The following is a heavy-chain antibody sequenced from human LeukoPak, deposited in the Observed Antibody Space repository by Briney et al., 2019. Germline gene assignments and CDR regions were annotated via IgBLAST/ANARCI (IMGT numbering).Heavy chain of an antibody. CDR2: ITGGSKI. J-gene: IGHJ4*02. CDR1: GFTFSSYI. V-gene: IGHV3-21*01. D-gene: IGHD4/OR15-4a*01. CDR3: ARDPSYGDK. Sequence: PGGSLRLSCAASGFTFSSYIMNWVRQAPGKGLEWVSCITGGSKIQYADSVKGRFTVSRDNAKNSVYLQMNSLRAEDTAVYYCARDPSYGDKWGQGTLVTVSS.